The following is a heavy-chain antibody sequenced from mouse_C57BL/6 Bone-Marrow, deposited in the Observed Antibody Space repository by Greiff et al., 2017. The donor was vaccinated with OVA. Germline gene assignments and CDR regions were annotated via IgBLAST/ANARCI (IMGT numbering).Heavy chain of an antibody. CDR2: ILPGSGST. CDR3: TSPFFDY. J-gene: IGHJ2*01. CDR1: GYTFTGYW. Sequence: VQGVESGAELMKPGASVKLSCKATGYTFTGYWIEWVKQRPGHGLEWIGEILPGSGSTNYTEKFKGKATFTADTSSNTAYMQLSRLTTDDSAIYCCTSPFFDYWGQGTTLTVSS. V-gene: IGHV1-9*01.